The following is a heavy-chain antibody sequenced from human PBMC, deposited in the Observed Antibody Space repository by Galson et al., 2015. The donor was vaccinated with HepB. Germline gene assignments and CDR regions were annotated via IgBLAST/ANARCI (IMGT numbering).Heavy chain of an antibody. CDR1: GFTFSDYY. CDR2: ISSSGSTI. V-gene: IGHV3-11*01. CDR3: ARRYSSSWHLVDY. Sequence: SLRLSCAASGFTFSDYYMSWIRRAPGKGLEWVSYISSSGSTIYYADSVKGRFTISRDNAKNSLYLQMNSLRAEDTAVYYCARRYSSSWHLVDYWGQGTLVTVSS. J-gene: IGHJ4*02. D-gene: IGHD6-13*01.